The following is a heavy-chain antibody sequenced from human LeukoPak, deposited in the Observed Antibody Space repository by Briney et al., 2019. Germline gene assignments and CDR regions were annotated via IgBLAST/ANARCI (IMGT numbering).Heavy chain of an antibody. CDR3: VRDWDHFDFDS. V-gene: IGHV3-74*01. D-gene: IGHD1-26*01. CDR2: IKGDGTHT. CDR1: GFTFRNYW. J-gene: IGHJ5*01. Sequence: GGSLRLSCAASGFTFRNYWMDWVRQAPGKGLVWVSRIKGDGTHTIYADSVKGRFSISRDNAKSTLYLQMRSLRAGDTAVYYCVRDWDHFDFDSWGQGTLVTVSS.